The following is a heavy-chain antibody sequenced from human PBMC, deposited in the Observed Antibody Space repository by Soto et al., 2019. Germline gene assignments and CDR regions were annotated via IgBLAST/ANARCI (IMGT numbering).Heavy chain of an antibody. CDR3: AKVFYYYDSSGYYYFDY. CDR2: ISGSGSTI. V-gene: IGHV3-23*01. J-gene: IGHJ4*02. D-gene: IGHD3-22*01. Sequence: GSLRLAGAASVFTFSSYAVSWVRQAPGKGPAWISSISGSGSTIYYADSVKGRFTISRDNSKNTLYLQMSSLRAEDTAVYYCAKVFYYYDSSGYYYFDYWGQGTLVTVSS. CDR1: VFTFSSYA.